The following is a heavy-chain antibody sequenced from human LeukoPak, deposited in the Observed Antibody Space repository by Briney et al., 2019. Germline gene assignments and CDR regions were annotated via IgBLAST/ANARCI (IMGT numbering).Heavy chain of an antibody. V-gene: IGHV1-69*04. D-gene: IGHD3-22*01. Sequence: SVKVSCKASGGTFSSYAISWARQAPGQGLEWMGRIIPILGIANYAQKFQGRVTITADKSTSTAYMELSSLRSEDTAVYYCNYYDSSGYYYPLDYWGQGTLVTVSS. CDR1: GGTFSSYA. CDR3: NYYDSSGYYYPLDY. J-gene: IGHJ4*02. CDR2: IIPILGIA.